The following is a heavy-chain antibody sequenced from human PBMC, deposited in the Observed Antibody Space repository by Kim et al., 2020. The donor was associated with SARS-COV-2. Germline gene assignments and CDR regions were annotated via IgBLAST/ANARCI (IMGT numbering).Heavy chain of an antibody. CDR3: ARRYYYDSSGYFAFGY. V-gene: IGHV3-7*03. Sequence: GGSLRLSCAASGFTFSDYWLSWVRQAPGKGLECVASIKEDGSEKYYVDSVKGRFTISRDNAKNSLFLQMNSLRSDDTAVYYCARRYYYDSSGYFAFGYWGQGTLVTVS. CDR2: IKEDGSEK. D-gene: IGHD3-22*01. J-gene: IGHJ4*02. CDR1: GFTFSDYW.